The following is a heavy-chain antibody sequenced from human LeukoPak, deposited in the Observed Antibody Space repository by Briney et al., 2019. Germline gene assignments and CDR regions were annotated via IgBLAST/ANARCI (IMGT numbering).Heavy chain of an antibody. CDR3: ARGPAGGGYTTFDY. V-gene: IGHV4-59*01. J-gene: IGHJ4*02. Sequence: SETLSLTCTVTGGSISSYCWSWIRQPPGKRLEWIGYIYSSGSANYNPSLKSRATISVDTSKNHFSLELRSVTAADSAVYYCARGPAGGGYTTFDYWGQGTLVTVSS. D-gene: IGHD3-16*01. CDR2: IYSSGSA. CDR1: GGSISSYC.